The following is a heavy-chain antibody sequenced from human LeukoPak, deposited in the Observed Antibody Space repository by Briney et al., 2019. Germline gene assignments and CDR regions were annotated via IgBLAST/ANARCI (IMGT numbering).Heavy chain of an antibody. V-gene: IGHV3-48*03. J-gene: IGHJ5*02. CDR3: ARSGHGSWYGDNNWFDP. D-gene: IGHD6-13*01. CDR2: ISSSGSTI. CDR1: GFTFSSYE. Sequence: PGGSLRLSCAASGFTFSSYEMNWVRQAPGKGLEWVSYISSSGSTIYYADSVKGRFTISRDNAKNSLNLQMNSLRAEDTAVYYCARSGHGSWYGDNNWFDPWGQGTLVTVPS.